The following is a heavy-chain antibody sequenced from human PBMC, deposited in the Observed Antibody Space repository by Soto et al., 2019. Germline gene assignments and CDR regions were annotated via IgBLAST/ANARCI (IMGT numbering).Heavy chain of an antibody. D-gene: IGHD2-21*02. CDR1: GGTFSGSA. CDR2: IIPIFGTA. CDR3: ARRRGRYCGGDCYFDY. V-gene: IGHV1-69*01. J-gene: IGHJ4*02. Sequence: KVSCKASGGTFSGSAISWVRQAPGQGLEWMGGIIPIFGTANYAQKFQGRVTITADESTSTAYMELSSLRSEDTAVYYCARRRGRYCGGDCYFDYWGQGTLVTVSS.